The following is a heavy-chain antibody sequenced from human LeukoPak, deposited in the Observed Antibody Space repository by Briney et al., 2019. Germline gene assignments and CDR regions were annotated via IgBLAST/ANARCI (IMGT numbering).Heavy chain of an antibody. J-gene: IGHJ4*02. CDR2: ISWNSGSI. D-gene: IGHD6-13*01. Sequence: PGGSLRLSCAASGFTFDDYCMHWVRQAPGKGLVWVSGISWNSGSIGYADSVKGRFTISRDNAKNSLYLQMNSLRAEDMALYYCAKVGNDSSSWYSYFDYWGQGTLVTVSS. CDR3: AKVGNDSSSWYSYFDY. CDR1: GFTFDDYC. V-gene: IGHV3-9*03.